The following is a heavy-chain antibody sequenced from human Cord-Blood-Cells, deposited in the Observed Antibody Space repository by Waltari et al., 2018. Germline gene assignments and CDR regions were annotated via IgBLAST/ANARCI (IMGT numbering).Heavy chain of an antibody. CDR1: GGSISSSY. CDR2: IYTSGST. D-gene: IGHD4-4*01. CDR3: ARDTRHDYSNYEIYYYYYMDV. J-gene: IGHJ6*03. Sequence: QVQLQESGPGLVKPSETLSLTCTVSGGSISSSYWTWIRQPAGKGLEWIGRIYTSGSTNYNPSLKSRVTMSVDTSKNQFSLKLSSVTAADTAVYYCARDTRHDYSNYEIYYYYYMDVWGKGTTVTVSS. V-gene: IGHV4-4*07.